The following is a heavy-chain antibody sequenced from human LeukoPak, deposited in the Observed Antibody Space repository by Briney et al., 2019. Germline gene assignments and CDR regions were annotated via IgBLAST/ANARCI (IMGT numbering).Heavy chain of an antibody. CDR3: ARARRQQLVPDFDY. CDR1: GYTFTSYA. V-gene: IGHV1-69*06. D-gene: IGHD6-13*01. CDR2: IIPIFGTA. Sequence: GASVKVSCKASGYTFTSYAMNWVRQAPGQGLEWMGGIIPIFGTANYAQKFQGRVTITADKSTSTAYMELSSLRSEDTAVYYCARARRQQLVPDFDYWGQGTLVTVSS. J-gene: IGHJ4*02.